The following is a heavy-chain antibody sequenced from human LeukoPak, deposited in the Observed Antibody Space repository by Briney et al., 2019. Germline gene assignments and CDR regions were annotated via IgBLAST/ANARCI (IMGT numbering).Heavy chain of an antibody. Sequence: GGSLRLSCAASEFTFSSYDMNWVRQAPGKGLEWVSAISGGGGTKYYADFVKCRSTISNNNSKNTLCLQMNSLRAEDTALYYCASAGIIGNTYYMDVWGKGTTVTVSS. D-gene: IGHD3-10*01. CDR3: ASAGIIGNTYYMDV. CDR1: EFTFSSYD. V-gene: IGHV3-23*01. CDR2: ISGGGGTK. J-gene: IGHJ6*03.